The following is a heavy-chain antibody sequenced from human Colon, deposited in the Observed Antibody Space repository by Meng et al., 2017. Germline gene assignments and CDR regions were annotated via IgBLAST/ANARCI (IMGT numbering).Heavy chain of an antibody. J-gene: IGHJ4*02. CDR1: GITFTTAL. CDR2: IKSNNNGGTT. V-gene: IGHV3-15*01. Sequence: EVQLEESGGGLVKPGGSLRLSCAASGITFTTALMAWVRQTPGRGLEWVGRIKSNNNGGTTDYAAPVKGRFTISRDDSKSMVYLQMNSLKIEDTAMYYCGTDIYDWGQGTLVTVSS. CDR3: GTDIYD. D-gene: IGHD2/OR15-2a*01.